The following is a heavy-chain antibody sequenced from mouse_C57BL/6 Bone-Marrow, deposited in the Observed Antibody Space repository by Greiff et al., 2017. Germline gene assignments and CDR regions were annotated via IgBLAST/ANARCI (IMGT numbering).Heavy chain of an antibody. J-gene: IGHJ4*01. V-gene: IGHV1-74*01. CDR2: IHPSDSDT. CDR3: GTAAQAPYYYAMDY. Sequence: QVQLQQPGAELVKPGASVKVSCKASGYTFTSYWMHWVKQRPGQGLEWIGRIHPSDSDTNYNQKFKGKATLTVDKSSSTAYMQLSSLTSEDSAVYYCGTAAQAPYYYAMDYWGQGTSVTVSS. D-gene: IGHD3-2*02. CDR1: GYTFTSYW.